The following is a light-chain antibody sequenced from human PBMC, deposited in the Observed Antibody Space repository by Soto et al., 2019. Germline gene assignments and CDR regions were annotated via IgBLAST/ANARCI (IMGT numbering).Light chain of an antibody. CDR1: QSVSSK. CDR3: QQYNSWPWT. Sequence: EIVMTQSPATLSVSPGEGATLSCRASQSVSSKLAWYQQKPGQAPRLLIYGASTRATGIPARFSGSGSGTEFTLIIISLQSEDSAVYYCQQYNSWPWTFGQGTKVDIK. CDR2: GAS. V-gene: IGKV3-15*01. J-gene: IGKJ1*01.